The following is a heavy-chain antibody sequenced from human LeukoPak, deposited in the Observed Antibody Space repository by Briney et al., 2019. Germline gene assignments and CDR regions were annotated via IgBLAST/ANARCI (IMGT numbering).Heavy chain of an antibody. CDR3: ARDRTTYYYDSSGYNDAFDI. V-gene: IGHV3-30*04. CDR1: GFTFSSYA. D-gene: IGHD3-22*01. CDR2: ISYDGSNK. Sequence: GGSLRLSCAASGFTFSSYAMHWVRQAPGKGLEWVAVISYDGSNKYYADSVKGRFTISRDNSKNTLYLQMNSLRAEDTAVYYCARDRTTYYYDSSGYNDAFDIWGQGTMVTVSS. J-gene: IGHJ3*02.